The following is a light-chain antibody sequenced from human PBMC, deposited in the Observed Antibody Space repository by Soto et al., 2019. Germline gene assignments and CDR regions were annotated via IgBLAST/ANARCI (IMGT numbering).Light chain of an antibody. CDR2: EAS. J-gene: IGKJ2*01. V-gene: IGKV1-5*03. CDR1: QSIGGW. Sequence: DIQMTQSPSTLSASVGDRVTITCRASQSIGGWLAWYQQKPGKAPKLLIYEASVLQKGVPSRFSGSGSGTEFTLAIDSLKPDDFATYYCQQYNNSFGQGTKVDIK. CDR3: QQYNNS.